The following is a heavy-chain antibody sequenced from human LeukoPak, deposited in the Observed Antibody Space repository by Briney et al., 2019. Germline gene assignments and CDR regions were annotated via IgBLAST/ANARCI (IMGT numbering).Heavy chain of an antibody. D-gene: IGHD2-2*01. CDR2: IYYSGST. CDR1: GGPISSSSYY. CDR3: AGGKLSSIVVVPAAPRWFDP. J-gene: IGHJ5*02. Sequence: PSETLSLTCTVSGGPISSSSYYWGWIRQPPGKGLEWIGSIYYSGSTYYNPALKSRVTISVDTSKNQFSLKLSSVTAADTAVYYCAGGKLSSIVVVPAAPRWFDPWGQGTLVTVSS. V-gene: IGHV4-39*07.